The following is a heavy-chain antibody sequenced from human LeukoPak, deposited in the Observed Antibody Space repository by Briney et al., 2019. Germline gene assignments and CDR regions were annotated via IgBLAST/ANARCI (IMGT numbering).Heavy chain of an antibody. CDR3: ARLVAPRRDYYMDV. CDR1: GGTFSNYA. D-gene: IGHD2-2*01. J-gene: IGHJ6*03. Sequence: GASVKVSCKASGGTFSNYAITWVRQAPGQGLEWMGIINPSGGSTSYAQKFQGRVTMTRDTSTSTVYMELSSLRSEDTAVYYCARLVAPRRDYYMDVWGKGTTVTVSS. CDR2: INPSGGST. V-gene: IGHV1-46*01.